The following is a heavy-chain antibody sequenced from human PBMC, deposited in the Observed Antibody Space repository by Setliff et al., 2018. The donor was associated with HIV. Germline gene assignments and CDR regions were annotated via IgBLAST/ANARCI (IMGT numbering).Heavy chain of an antibody. CDR1: GFPLKTSGVS. D-gene: IGHD6-6*01. V-gene: IGHV2-5*01. J-gene: IGHJ5*02. CDR2: INWNDEK. Sequence: SGPTLVNPTQTLTLTCTLSGFPLKTSGVSVGWIRQPPGKALEWLALINWNDEKSYSTSLKSRLTISKDTSKSQVVLTMTNMDPVDTATYYCARHSITSLSWFDPWGQGTLVTVSS. CDR3: ARHSITSLSWFDP.